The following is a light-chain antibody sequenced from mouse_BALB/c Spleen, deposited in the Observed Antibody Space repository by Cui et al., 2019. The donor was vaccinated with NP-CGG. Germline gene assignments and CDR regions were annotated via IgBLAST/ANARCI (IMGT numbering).Light chain of an antibody. CDR2: GTN. V-gene: IGLV1*01. Sequence: QAVLPQQSALTTSPGETVTLTCRSSTGAVTTSNYANWVQEKPDHLFTGLIGGTNNRAPGVPARFSGSLIGDKAALTITGAQTEDDAMYFCALWYNTHWVFGGGTKLTVL. CDR3: ALWYNTHWV. J-gene: IGLJ1*01. CDR1: TGAVTTSNY.